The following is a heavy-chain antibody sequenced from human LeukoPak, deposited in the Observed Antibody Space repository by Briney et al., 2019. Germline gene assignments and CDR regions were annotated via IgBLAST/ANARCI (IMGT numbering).Heavy chain of an antibody. CDR1: GFTFSSYA. CDR2: ISGSGGST. Sequence: GGSLRLSCAASGFTFSSYAMSWVRQAPGKGLEWVSAISGSGGSTYYADSVKGRFTISRDNSKNTLYLQMNSLRAEDTAVYYCAKALQTIVATTVSHWGQGTMVTVSP. J-gene: IGHJ3*01. D-gene: IGHD5-12*01. CDR3: AKALQTIVATTVSH. V-gene: IGHV3-23*01.